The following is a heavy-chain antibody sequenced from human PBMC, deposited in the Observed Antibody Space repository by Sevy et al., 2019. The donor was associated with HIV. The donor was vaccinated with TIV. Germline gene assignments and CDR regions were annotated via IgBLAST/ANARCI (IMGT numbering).Heavy chain of an antibody. Sequence: GGSLRLSCAASGFTFNTHAMHWVRQAPGKGLEWVALISYDGIIKYYADSVKGRFTISRDIAKNTLHLQMNSLRAEETAVYYCARDLEFYDYGDYGPAFMPDYWGQGTLVTVSS. CDR3: ARDLEFYDYGDYGPAFMPDY. V-gene: IGHV3-30*04. D-gene: IGHD4-17*01. J-gene: IGHJ4*02. CDR1: GFTFNTHA. CDR2: ISYDGIIK.